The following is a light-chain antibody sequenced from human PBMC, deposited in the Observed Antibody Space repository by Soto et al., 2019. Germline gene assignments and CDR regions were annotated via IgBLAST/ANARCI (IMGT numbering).Light chain of an antibody. CDR2: AAS. J-gene: IGKJ4*01. CDR1: QGIRDD. Sequence: DIQMTQSPSSLSASVGDRVTITCRASQGIRDDLGWYQQKPGKAPKRLIYAASTFQSGVPSRFSGSRSGTAFTLTTSTLHPEEFAAYYCLHHNSYLALTFGGGTKVETK. CDR3: LHHNSYLALT. V-gene: IGKV1-17*01.